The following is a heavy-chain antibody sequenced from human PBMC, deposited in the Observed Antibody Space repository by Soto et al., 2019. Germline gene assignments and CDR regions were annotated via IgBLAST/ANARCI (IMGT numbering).Heavy chain of an antibody. D-gene: IGHD3-22*01. J-gene: IGHJ4*02. CDR2: IYPGDSDT. CDR1: GYSFTSYW. Sequence: PGESLKISCKGSGYSFTSYWIGWVRQMPGKGLEWMGIIYPGDSDTRYSPSFQGQVTISADKSISTAYLQWSSLKASDTAMYYFASLDSSGYYGHYFDYWGQGTLVTVSS. CDR3: ASLDSSGYYGHYFDY. V-gene: IGHV5-51*01.